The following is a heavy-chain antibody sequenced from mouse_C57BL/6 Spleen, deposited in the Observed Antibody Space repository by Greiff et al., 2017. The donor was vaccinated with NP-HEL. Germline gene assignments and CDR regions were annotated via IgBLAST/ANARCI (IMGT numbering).Heavy chain of an antibody. V-gene: IGHV5-17*01. J-gene: IGHJ2*01. CDR3: ARPIYYDYVSYFDY. D-gene: IGHD2-4*01. CDR1: GFTFSDYG. Sequence: EVKLVESGGGLVKPGGSLKLSCAASGFTFSDYGMHWVRQAPEKGLEWVAYISSGSSTIYYADTVKGRFTISRDNAKNTLFLQMTSLRSEDTAMYYCARPIYYDYVSYFDYWGQGTTLTVSS. CDR2: ISSGSSTI.